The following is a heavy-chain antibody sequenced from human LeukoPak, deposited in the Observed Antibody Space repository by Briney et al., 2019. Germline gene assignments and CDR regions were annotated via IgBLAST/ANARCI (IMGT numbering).Heavy chain of an antibody. D-gene: IGHD6-19*01. Sequence: ASVKVSCKASGYTFTGYYIHWVRQAPGQGLELMGWINPNSGGTNYAQKFQGRVTMTRDTSISTAYMELSRLRSDDTAVYYCARFGIAVADKYYFDYWGQGTLVTVSS. J-gene: IGHJ4*02. CDR2: INPNSGGT. CDR3: ARFGIAVADKYYFDY. V-gene: IGHV1-2*02. CDR1: GYTFTGYY.